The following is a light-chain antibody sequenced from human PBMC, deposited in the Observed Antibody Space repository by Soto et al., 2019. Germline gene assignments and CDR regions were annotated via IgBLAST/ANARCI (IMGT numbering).Light chain of an antibody. V-gene: IGKV1-5*01. CDR1: QTTRCW. J-gene: IGKJ1*01. Sequence: VHMTQSRSTLSGSLGDTVTIXCRASQTTRCWLGWYQQKAVKDPKLLIXDPSSLESGVQSRLSGSRSGREFTLTISSLQPDDFATYYCQQYNNFSPWPFGQGTKVDIK. CDR2: DPS. CDR3: QQYNNFSPWP.